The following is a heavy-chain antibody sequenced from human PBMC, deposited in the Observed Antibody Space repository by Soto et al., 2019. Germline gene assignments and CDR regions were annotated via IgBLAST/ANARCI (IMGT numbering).Heavy chain of an antibody. CDR2: IDGTGAYI. D-gene: IGHD1-1*01. V-gene: IGHV3-23*01. CDR1: GFTFSSYP. J-gene: IGHJ5*01. Sequence: EVQLLESGGGLVQPGGSLRLSCTASGFTFSSYPMPWVCQAPGKGLDGVSAIDGTGAYIYYINSVKGRFTISRDNSKNTLYLQMNSLRAEDTAVYYCARNMAKPTYDSWGQGTLVTVSP. CDR3: ARNMAKPTYDS.